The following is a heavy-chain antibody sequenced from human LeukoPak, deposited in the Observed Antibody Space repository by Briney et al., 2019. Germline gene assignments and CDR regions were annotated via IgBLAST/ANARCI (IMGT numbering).Heavy chain of an antibody. V-gene: IGHV4-59*08. CDR3: ARHSTGGQYWYFDL. J-gene: IGHJ2*01. Sequence: SETLSLTCTVSGGSFSSHYWSWIRQPPGKGLEWIAYIYYSGSTNYNPSLKSRVTISVDTSKSQFSLRLSSVTAADTAVYYCARHSTGGQYWYFDLWGRGTLVAVSS. D-gene: IGHD3-16*01. CDR2: IYYSGST. CDR1: GGSFSSHY.